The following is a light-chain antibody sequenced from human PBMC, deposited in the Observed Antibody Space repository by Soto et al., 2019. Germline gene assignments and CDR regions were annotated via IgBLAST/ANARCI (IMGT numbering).Light chain of an antibody. CDR1: SGSIASNY. CDR3: QSYDSSNHVV. CDR2: EDN. Sequence: NFMLNQPHSVSESPGKTVTISCTRSSGSIASNYVQWYQQRPGSAPTTVIYEDNQRPSGVPDRFSGSIDSSSNSDSLTISGLKTEDEADYYCQSYDSSNHVVFGGGTKLTVL. V-gene: IGLV6-57*04. J-gene: IGLJ2*01.